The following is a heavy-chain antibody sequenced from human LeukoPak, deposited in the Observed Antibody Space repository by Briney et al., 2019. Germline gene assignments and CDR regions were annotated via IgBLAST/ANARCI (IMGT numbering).Heavy chain of an antibody. Sequence: SETPSLTCTVSGGSISGSSYYWGWIRQPPGKGLEWIGSIYYSGSTNYNPSLKSRVTVSVDTSMNQFSLRLTSVTAADTAVYYCARGPIMSGGWSGYLDYWGQGTLVTVSS. CDR1: GGSISGSSYY. J-gene: IGHJ4*02. D-gene: IGHD6-19*01. CDR2: IYYSGST. V-gene: IGHV4-39*07. CDR3: ARGPIMSGGWSGYLDY.